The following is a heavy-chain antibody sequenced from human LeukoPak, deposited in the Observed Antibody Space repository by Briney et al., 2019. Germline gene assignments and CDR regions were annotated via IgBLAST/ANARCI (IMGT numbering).Heavy chain of an antibody. Sequence: SETLSLTCTVSDGSISSSSYYWGWIRQPPGKGLEWIGSIYYSGSTYYNPSLKSRVTISVDTSKNQFSLKLSSVTAADTAVYYCARIYHYYDSSGYYPHFDYWGQGTLVTVSS. CDR2: IYYSGST. J-gene: IGHJ4*02. CDR1: DGSISSSSYY. D-gene: IGHD3-22*01. CDR3: ARIYHYYDSSGYYPHFDY. V-gene: IGHV4-39*07.